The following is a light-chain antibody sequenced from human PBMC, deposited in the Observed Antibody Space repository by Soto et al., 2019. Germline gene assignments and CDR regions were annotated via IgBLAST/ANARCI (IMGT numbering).Light chain of an antibody. J-gene: IGLJ2*01. V-gene: IGLV2-14*01. Sequence: QSVLTQPASVSGSPGQSITISCTGSSSDVGGYNYVSWYQQHPGKAPKLMIYEVSNRPSGISNRFSGSKSGNTASLTISGLQAEDEADYYCSSKTSTSTLLFGGGTKLTVL. CDR1: SSDVGGYNY. CDR2: EVS. CDR3: SSKTSTSTLL.